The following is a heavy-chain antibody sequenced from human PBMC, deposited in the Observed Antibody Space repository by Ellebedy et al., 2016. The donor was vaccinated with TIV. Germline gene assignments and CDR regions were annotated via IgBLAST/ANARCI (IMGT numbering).Heavy chain of an antibody. V-gene: IGHV1-69*13. J-gene: IGHJ4*02. D-gene: IGHD4-23*01. Sequence: AASVKVSCKASGGTFSSYAISWVRQAPGQGLEWMGGIIPIFGTANYAQKFQGRVTITADESTSTAYMELSSLRSEDTAVYYCAREGYYGGNSFGSWGQGTLVTVSS. CDR2: IIPIFGTA. CDR3: AREGYYGGNSFGS. CDR1: GGTFSSYA.